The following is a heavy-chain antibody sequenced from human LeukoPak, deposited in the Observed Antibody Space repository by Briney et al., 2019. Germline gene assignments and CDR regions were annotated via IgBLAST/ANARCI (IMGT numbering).Heavy chain of an antibody. CDR1: GGSISSYY. CDR3: AGQLASAGTAGFDF. D-gene: IGHD6-13*01. Sequence: SETLSLTCTASGGSISSYYWSWIRQPAGKGLEWIGRIYSTGSTNYNPSLKSRVTMSVDTSKNQFSLRLRSVAAAYTAVYYCAGQLASAGTAGFDFWGQGALVTVSS. CDR2: IYSTGST. V-gene: IGHV4-4*07. J-gene: IGHJ4*02.